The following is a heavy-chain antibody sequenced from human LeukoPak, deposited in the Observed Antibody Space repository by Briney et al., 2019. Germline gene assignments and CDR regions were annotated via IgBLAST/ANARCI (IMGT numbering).Heavy chain of an antibody. CDR3: ARDPDGDYPIY. CDR2: ISYDGSNK. D-gene: IGHD4-17*01. Sequence: GRSLRLSCAASGFTFSSYAMHWVRQAPGKGLEWVAVISYDGSNKYYADSVKGRFTISRDNSKNTLYLQMNSLRAEDTAVYYCARDPDGDYPIYWGQGTLVTVSS. CDR1: GFTFSSYA. V-gene: IGHV3-30*04. J-gene: IGHJ4*02.